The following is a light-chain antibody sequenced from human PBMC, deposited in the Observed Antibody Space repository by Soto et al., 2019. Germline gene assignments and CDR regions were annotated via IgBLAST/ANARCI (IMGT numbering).Light chain of an antibody. Sequence: EIQMTQSPSSLSASVGDRVTITCRASQSINTYVSWCQQRPGKAPKVLIYAASTLQSGVPSRFSGSGSGTDFTLTISSLQPEEFATYYCQQSFSSPPTFGQGT. CDR3: QQSFSSPPT. CDR2: AAS. J-gene: IGKJ2*01. V-gene: IGKV1-39*01. CDR1: QSINTY.